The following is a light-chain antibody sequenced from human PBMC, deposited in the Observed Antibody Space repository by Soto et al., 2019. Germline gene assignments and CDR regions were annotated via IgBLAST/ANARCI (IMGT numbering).Light chain of an antibody. V-gene: IGKV3D-15*01. Sequence: EIVLTQSPGTLSLSPGERATLSCRSSQSVSSANFAWYQQKPGQAPRLLIYAASTRATGIPARFSGSGSGTEFTLTISSLQSEDSAVYYCQQYNNWPPWTFGQGTKVDIK. CDR2: AAS. CDR3: QQYNNWPPWT. J-gene: IGKJ1*01. CDR1: QSVSSAN.